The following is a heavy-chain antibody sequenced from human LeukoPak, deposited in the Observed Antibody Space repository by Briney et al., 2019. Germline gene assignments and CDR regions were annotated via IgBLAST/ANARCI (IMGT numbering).Heavy chain of an antibody. CDR3: ARGVSGDSGIYYTRPTYYYFDY. J-gene: IGHJ4*02. D-gene: IGHD3-10*01. CDR2: INHSGST. CDR1: GGSFSGYY. Sequence: SETLSLTCAVYGGSFSGYYWSCIRQPPGKGLEWIGEINHSGSTNYNPSIKSRVTISVDTSKNQFSLKLSSVTAADTAVYYCARGVSGDSGIYYTRPTYYYFDYWGQGTLVTVSS. V-gene: IGHV4-34*01.